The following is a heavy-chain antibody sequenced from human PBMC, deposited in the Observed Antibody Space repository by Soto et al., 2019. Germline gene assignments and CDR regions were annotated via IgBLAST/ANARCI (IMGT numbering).Heavy chain of an antibody. CDR1: GGSISSPNL. D-gene: IGHD6-13*01. CDR3: ARSPRSIAAGGIDF. J-gene: IGHJ4*01. V-gene: IGHV4-4*02. Sequence: QVRLQESGPGLVKPSGTLSLTCAVSGGSISSPNLWTWVRQPPGKGLEWIGEIYHIGSTTFNPSLKSRVTVSVDKSKNHFSLKLSSVTDADTAVYYCARSPRSIAAGGIDFWGQGILVTVSS. CDR2: IYHIGST.